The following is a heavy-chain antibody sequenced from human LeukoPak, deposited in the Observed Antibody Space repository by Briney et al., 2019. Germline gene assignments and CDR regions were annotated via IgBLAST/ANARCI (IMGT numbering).Heavy chain of an antibody. CDR1: GFTFSSYT. D-gene: IGHD5-24*01. CDR3: AREGRWLSFDY. CDR2: ISSTGSYI. Sequence: GGSLRLYCAASGFTFSSYTLNWVRQAPGEGLEWVSSISSTGSYIYNADSVKGRFTISRDNAKNSLYLQMNSLRAEDTAVYYCAREGRWLSFDYWGQGTLVTVSS. V-gene: IGHV3-21*01. J-gene: IGHJ4*02.